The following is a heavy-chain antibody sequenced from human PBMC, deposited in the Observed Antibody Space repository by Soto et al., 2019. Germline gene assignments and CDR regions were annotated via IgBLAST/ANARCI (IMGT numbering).Heavy chain of an antibody. CDR2: LSPYTGKT. CDR1: GYTFISYG. CDR3: ASSGFSTSWVGMLATGADGVEIDV. V-gene: IGHV1-18*01. J-gene: IGHJ4*02. D-gene: IGHD6-13*01. Sequence: QVQLVQSGAAVKKTGASVEVSCKASGYTFISYGISWVRLAPGQGLEWMGWLSPYTGKTNYAKTLQARATMTTDTSMSTANVGLGRLRSDDAAVYYCASSGFSTSWVGMLATGADGVEIDVCGQGNLVTVSS.